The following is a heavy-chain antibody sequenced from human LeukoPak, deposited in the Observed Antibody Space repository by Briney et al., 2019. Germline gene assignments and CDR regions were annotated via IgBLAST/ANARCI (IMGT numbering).Heavy chain of an antibody. Sequence: ASVKVSCKASGYTFTGYYMHWVRQAPGQGLEWMGWINPNSGGTNYAQKFQGRVTMTRDTSISTAYMELSRLRSDDTAVYYCAAGIVGATPYYYYYYYMDVWGKGTTVTVSS. D-gene: IGHD1-26*01. CDR2: INPNSGGT. CDR3: AAGIVGATPYYYYYYYMDV. CDR1: GYTFTGYY. J-gene: IGHJ6*03. V-gene: IGHV1-2*02.